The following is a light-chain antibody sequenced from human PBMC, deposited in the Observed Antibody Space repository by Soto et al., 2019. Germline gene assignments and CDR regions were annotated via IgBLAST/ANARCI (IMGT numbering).Light chain of an antibody. V-gene: IGLV1-40*01. CDR3: QSYDSSLSGYV. CDR1: SSNIGAGYD. CDR2: GNS. Sequence: QSVLTQPPPVSGAPGQRVTISCTGSSSNIGAGYDVHWYQRRPGTAPKLLIYGNSNRPSGVPDRFSGSKSGTSASLAITGLQAEDEADYYCQSYDSSLSGYVFGTGTKVTVL. J-gene: IGLJ1*01.